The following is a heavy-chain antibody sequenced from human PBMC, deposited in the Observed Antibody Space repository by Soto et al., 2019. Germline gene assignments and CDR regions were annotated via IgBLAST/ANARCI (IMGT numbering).Heavy chain of an antibody. CDR2: ISGSGNVE. CDR3: ARELIGSNSFDS. CDR1: GFTLSTYS. V-gene: IGHV3-48*01. Sequence: EVQLVESGGGLVQPGGSLRLSCAASGFTLSTYSMNWVRQAPGKGLEWVSYISGSGNVEYYADSVKGRFTVSRDNAKNSLYLQLNSLRADDTAMYHCARELIGSNSFDSWGQGTLVTVSP. D-gene: IGHD5-12*01. J-gene: IGHJ5*01.